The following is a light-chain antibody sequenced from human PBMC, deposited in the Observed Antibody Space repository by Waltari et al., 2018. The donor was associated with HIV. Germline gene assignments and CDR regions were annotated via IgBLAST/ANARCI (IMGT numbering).Light chain of an antibody. Sequence: SYELTQSPSMSVSPGQTARIPCSADPLPHQFPYWYQQKPGQAPVLIIYKDTERPSGIPERFSGSSSGTTVTLTISGVQAEDEADYYCQSTVSSGIVIFGGGTKLTVL. CDR3: QSTVSSGIVI. CDR2: KDT. V-gene: IGLV3-25*03. CDR1: PLPHQF. J-gene: IGLJ2*01.